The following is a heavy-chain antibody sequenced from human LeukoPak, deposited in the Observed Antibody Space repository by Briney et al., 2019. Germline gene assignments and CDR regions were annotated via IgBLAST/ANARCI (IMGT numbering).Heavy chain of an antibody. Sequence: PSETLSLTCTVSDDSITIYYWTWIRQPPGKGLEWIGYIDHTGITNYNPSLNSRVTISRDTSKNHFSLELSSATAADTAVYFCARGRVSSNTWYSTYYYYLYMDVWGKGTTVTVSS. CDR2: IDHTGIT. J-gene: IGHJ6*03. CDR3: ARGRVSSNTWYSTYYYYLYMDV. CDR1: DDSITIYY. D-gene: IGHD4-11*01. V-gene: IGHV4-59*01.